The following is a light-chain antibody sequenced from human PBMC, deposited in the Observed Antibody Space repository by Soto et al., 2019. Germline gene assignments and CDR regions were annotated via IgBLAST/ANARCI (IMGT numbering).Light chain of an antibody. J-gene: IGKJ1*01. CDR1: QSVSSN. Sequence: EIVMTQSPATLSVSPGERATLSCRASQSVSSNLAWYQQRPGQAPRLLIYGASTRATGIPARFSGSGSGTKFTLTISSLQSEDSAIYYYQQYNDWPPGTFGQGTKVDIK. CDR3: QQYNDWPPGT. V-gene: IGKV3-15*01. CDR2: GAS.